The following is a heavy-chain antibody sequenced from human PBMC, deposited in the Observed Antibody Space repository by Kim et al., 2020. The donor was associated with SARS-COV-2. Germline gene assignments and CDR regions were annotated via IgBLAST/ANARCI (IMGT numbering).Heavy chain of an antibody. Sequence: SETLSLTCTVSGGSISSSSYYWGWIRQPPGKGLEWIGSIYYSGSTYYNPSLKSRVTISVDTSKNQFSLKLSSVTAADTAVYYCARHLPQGSTDAFDIWGQGTMVTVSS. CDR3: ARHLPQGSTDAFDI. J-gene: IGHJ3*02. CDR1: GGSISSSSYY. CDR2: IYYSGST. D-gene: IGHD1-26*01. V-gene: IGHV4-39*01.